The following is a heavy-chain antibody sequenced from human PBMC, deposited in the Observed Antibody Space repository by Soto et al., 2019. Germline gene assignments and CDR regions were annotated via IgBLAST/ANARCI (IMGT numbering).Heavy chain of an antibody. V-gene: IGHV1-18*01. CDR1: GYTFFTYA. D-gene: IGHD5-12*01. Sequence: QVHLVQSGVEVKTPGASVKVSCQASGYTFFTYAIIWVRQAPGQGLERMGWISTYSGDTKYAQKFQGRVTMTTATSTTTAYMELRSLSSDATAVYYCARHHGPTTSENWFDPWGQGNLVTVSS. J-gene: IGHJ5*02. CDR2: ISTYSGDT. CDR3: ARHHGPTTSENWFDP.